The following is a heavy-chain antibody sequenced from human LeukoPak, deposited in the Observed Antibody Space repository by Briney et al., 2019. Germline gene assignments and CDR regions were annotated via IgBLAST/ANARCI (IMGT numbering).Heavy chain of an antibody. CDR2: ISGSGGST. V-gene: IGHV3-23*01. CDR1: GFIFSSYG. D-gene: IGHD3-3*01. J-gene: IGHJ4*02. Sequence: GGTLRLSCAASGFIFSSYGMSWVRQAPGKGLEWVSAISGSGGSTYYADSVKGRFTISRDNSKNTLYLQMNGLRAEDTAVYYCARADFWSGYLFDYWGQGTLVTVSS. CDR3: ARADFWSGYLFDY.